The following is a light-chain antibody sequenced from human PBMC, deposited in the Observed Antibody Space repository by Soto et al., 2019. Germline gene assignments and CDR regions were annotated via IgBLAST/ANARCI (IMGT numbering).Light chain of an antibody. Sequence: EIVLTQSPGTLSLSPGERATLSCRASQSVSSNYLAWYQQKPGQAPRPLIYRASSRASGIRYRFSGSGGGIEYTLTISRLESEDFAVYYCQEYGSSTWTFGQGTKVEIK. CDR3: QEYGSSTWT. J-gene: IGKJ1*01. CDR2: RAS. CDR1: QSVSSNY. V-gene: IGKV3-20*01.